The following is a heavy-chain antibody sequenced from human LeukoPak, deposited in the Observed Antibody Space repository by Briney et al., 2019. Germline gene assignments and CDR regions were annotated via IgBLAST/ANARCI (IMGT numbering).Heavy chain of an antibody. D-gene: IGHD1-1*01. Sequence: ASVKVSCKASGYNFSAYGMTWVRQAPGQGLEWMGWVTSDNRATKYAPKFQGRVTMTTDMSYTTAEMELRSLRSDDTAVYYCARGSHEYWNDYWGQGTLVTVSS. V-gene: IGHV1-18*01. CDR3: ARGSHEYWNDY. CDR1: GYNFSAYG. J-gene: IGHJ4*02. CDR2: VTSDNRAT.